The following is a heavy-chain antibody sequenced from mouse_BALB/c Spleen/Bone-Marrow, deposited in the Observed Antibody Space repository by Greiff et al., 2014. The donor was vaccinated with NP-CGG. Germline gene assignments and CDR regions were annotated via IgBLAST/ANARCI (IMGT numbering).Heavy chain of an antibody. D-gene: IGHD1-1*01. CDR1: GFNIKDTY. CDR2: IDPANGNT. CDR3: SRRYYDYRIALDY. V-gene: IGHV14-3*02. Sequence: DVKLQESGAELVKPGASVKLSCAASGFNIKDTYIYWVKQRPEQGLEWVGRIDPANGNTKYDPKFQGKATIAADTSSNTAYLQHSSMTSEDTTVYYCSRRYYDYRIALDYWGHGTSVTVSS. J-gene: IGHJ4*01.